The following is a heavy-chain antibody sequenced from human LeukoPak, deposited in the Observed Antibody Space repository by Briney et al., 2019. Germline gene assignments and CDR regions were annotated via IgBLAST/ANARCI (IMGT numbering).Heavy chain of an antibody. CDR1: GFTFSSYG. V-gene: IGHV3-48*04. Sequence: GGSLRLSCAASGFTFSSYGMTWVRQAPGKGLEWVSYISSSGSTIYYADSVKGRFTISRDNAKNSLYLQMNSLRAEDTAVYYCAELGITMIGGVWGKGTTVTVSS. CDR2: ISSSGSTI. J-gene: IGHJ6*04. CDR3: AELGITMIGGV. D-gene: IGHD3-10*02.